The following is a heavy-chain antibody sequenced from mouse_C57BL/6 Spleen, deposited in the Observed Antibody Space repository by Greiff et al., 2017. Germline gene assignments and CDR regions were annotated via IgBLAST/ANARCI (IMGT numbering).Heavy chain of an antibody. V-gene: IGHV1-80*01. CDR2: IYPGDGDT. CDR1: GYAFSSYW. Sequence: QVQLQQSGAELVKPGASVKISCKASGYAFSSYWMNWVKQRPGKGLEWIGQIYPGDGDTNYNGKFKGKATLTADKSSSTAYIQLSSLTSEDSAVDVCERGDYYGTPFADWGKGTLVTVSA. J-gene: IGHJ3*01. CDR3: ERGDYYGTPFAD. D-gene: IGHD1-1*01.